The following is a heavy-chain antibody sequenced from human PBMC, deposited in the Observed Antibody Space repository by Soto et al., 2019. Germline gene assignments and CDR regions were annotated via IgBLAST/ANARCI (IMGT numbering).Heavy chain of an antibody. Sequence: QVQLQESGPGLVKPSETLSLTCTVSGGSIRSYYWSWIRQPAGKPLEWIGRIYTSGTTNYNPSLKSRVTMLVDTSKNQFSLQLTSVTAADTAIYYCAREGASGFGMAVWGQGTTVTVSS. V-gene: IGHV4-4*07. D-gene: IGHD1-26*01. CDR2: IYTSGTT. CDR1: GGSIRSYY. CDR3: AREGASGFGMAV. J-gene: IGHJ6*02.